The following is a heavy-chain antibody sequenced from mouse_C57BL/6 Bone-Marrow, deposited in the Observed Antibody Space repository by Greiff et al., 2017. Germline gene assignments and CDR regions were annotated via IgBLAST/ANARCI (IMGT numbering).Heavy chain of an antibody. Sequence: EVQLQESGAELVRPGASVKLSCTASGFNIKDDYMHWVKQRPEQGLEWIGWSDPENGDTEYASKFQGKATITADTSSNTAYLQLSSLTSEDTAVYYCTTVFITTVVATGAMDYWGQGTSVTVSS. CDR3: TTVFITTVVATGAMDY. J-gene: IGHJ4*01. V-gene: IGHV14-4*01. CDR1: GFNIKDDY. CDR2: SDPENGDT. D-gene: IGHD1-1*01.